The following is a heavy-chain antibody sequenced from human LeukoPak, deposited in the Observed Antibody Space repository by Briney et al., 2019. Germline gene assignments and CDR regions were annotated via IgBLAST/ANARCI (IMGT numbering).Heavy chain of an antibody. CDR1: GYTFISYG. CDR3: ARETNDWNFDY. D-gene: IGHD1-1*01. Sequence: GASVKVSCKASGYTFISYGISWVRQAPGQGLEWMGIIKPSGGSTSYAQKFQGRVTMTRDTSTSTVYMELSSLRSEDTAVYYCARETNDWNFDYWSQGTLVTVSS. CDR2: IKPSGGST. V-gene: IGHV1-46*01. J-gene: IGHJ4*02.